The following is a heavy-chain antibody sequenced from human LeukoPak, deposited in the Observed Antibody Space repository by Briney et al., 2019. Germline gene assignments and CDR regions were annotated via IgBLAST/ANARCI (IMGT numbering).Heavy chain of an antibody. CDR3: AKLSVIPSKGGWFDP. D-gene: IGHD2-21*01. CDR1: GFTFDVSA. Sequence: GGSLRLSCAASGFTFDVSAMNWVRHAPGKGLEWVSGISWNSGSIVYADSVKGRFTISRDNAKNSLYLQMNSLRAEDTALYYCAKLSVIPSKGGWFDPWGQGTLVTVSS. V-gene: IGHV3-9*01. J-gene: IGHJ5*02. CDR2: ISWNSGSI.